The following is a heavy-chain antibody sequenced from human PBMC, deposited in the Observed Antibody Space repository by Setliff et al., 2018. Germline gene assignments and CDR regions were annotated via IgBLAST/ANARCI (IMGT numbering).Heavy chain of an antibody. Sequence: PGGSLRLSCAASGFTFVNYWMHWVRQAPGKGLVWVSRVNSDGSSTIYADSVKGRFTISRDNAKNTLYLQMNSLRAEDTAVYYCARGVRGYSGYTKDYWGQGTLVTVSS. D-gene: IGHD5-12*01. V-gene: IGHV3-74*01. CDR2: VNSDGSST. CDR1: GFTFVNYW. J-gene: IGHJ4*02. CDR3: ARGVRGYSGYTKDY.